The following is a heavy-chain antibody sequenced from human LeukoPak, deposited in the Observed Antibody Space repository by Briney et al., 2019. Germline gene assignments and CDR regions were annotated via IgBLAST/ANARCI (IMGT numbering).Heavy chain of an antibody. CDR1: GFTFSSYA. CDR3: VKDVVPAAISDHYFDY. D-gene: IGHD2-2*01. CDR2: ISSNGGST. V-gene: IGHV3-64D*06. Sequence: GGSLRLSCSASGFTFSSYAMHWVRQAPGKGLEYVSAISSNGGSTYYADSVKGRFTISRDNSKNTLYLQMSSLRAEDTAVYYCVKDVVPAAISDHYFDYWGQGTLVTVSS. J-gene: IGHJ4*02.